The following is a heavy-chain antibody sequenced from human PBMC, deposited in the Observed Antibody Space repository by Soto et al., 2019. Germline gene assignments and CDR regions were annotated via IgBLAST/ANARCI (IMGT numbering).Heavy chain of an antibody. CDR1: GYTFTSYA. J-gene: IGHJ6*02. CDR2: INPSGGST. D-gene: IGHD2-2*01. V-gene: IGHV1-46*03. CDR3: AREPQYCSSTSCYYNYYYYGMDV. Sequence: ASVKVSCKASGYTFTSYAMHWVRQAPGQRLEWMGIINPSGGSTSYAQKFQGRVTMTRDTSTSTVYMELSSLRSEDTAVHYCAREPQYCSSTSCYYNYYYYGMDVWGQGTTVTVSS.